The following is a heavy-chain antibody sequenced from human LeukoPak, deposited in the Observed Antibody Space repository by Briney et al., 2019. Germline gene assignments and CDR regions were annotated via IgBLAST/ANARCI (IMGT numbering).Heavy chain of an antibody. CDR1: GGSISSGGYS. CDR2: IYHNGDT. D-gene: IGHD5-18*01. CDR3: ASGGYSYGFDY. J-gene: IGHJ4*02. Sequence: SETLSLTCAVSGGSISSGGYSWSWIRQPPGKGLEWIGYIYHNGDTYYSPSLKSRVTISVDRSKNQLSLKLSSVTAADTAMYYCASGGYSYGFDYWGQGTLVTVSS. V-gene: IGHV4-30-2*01.